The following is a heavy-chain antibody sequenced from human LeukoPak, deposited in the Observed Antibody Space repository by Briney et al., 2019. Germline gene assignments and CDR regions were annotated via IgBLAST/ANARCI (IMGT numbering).Heavy chain of an antibody. J-gene: IGHJ4*02. V-gene: IGHV3-7*01. CDR2: IKTDGSQI. Sequence: PGRSLRLSCAASGFTFDDYAMHWVRQAPGKGLEWVANIKTDGSQIYYVDSVKGRFTISRDNAKNSLYLQMNSLRAEDTAVYYCARDLNWETYWGQGTLVSVSS. D-gene: IGHD7-27*01. CDR3: ARDLNWETY. CDR1: GFTFDDYA.